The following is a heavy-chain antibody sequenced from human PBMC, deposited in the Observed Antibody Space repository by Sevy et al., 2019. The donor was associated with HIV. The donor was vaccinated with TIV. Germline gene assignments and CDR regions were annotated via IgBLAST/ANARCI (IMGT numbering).Heavy chain of an antibody. V-gene: IGHV5-51*01. D-gene: IGHD3-22*01. Sequence: GESLKISCKGSGYSFTSYWIGWVRQMPGKGLEWMWIIYPGDSDTRYSPAFQGQVTISADKTISTAYLQWSSLQASDTAMYYCARLLYYYDSSGYYRVIFDYWGQGTLVTVSS. CDR1: GYSFTSYW. J-gene: IGHJ4*02. CDR3: ARLLYYYDSSGYYRVIFDY. CDR2: IYPGDSDT.